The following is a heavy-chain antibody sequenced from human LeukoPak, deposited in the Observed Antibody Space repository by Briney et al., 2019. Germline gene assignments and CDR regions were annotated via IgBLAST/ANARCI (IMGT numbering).Heavy chain of an antibody. V-gene: IGHV4-39*01. CDR2: IYYTGRT. J-gene: IGHJ5*02. CDR3: AQSLGSGNWIGNWFDP. CDR1: GGSISSSSHS. Sequence: PSETLSLICTVSGGSISSSSHSWGWIRQPPGKGLEWTGTIYYTGRTYYNPSLESRLTISVDTSKNQFSLKLTSVTAADTAIYYCAQSLGSGNWIGNWFDPWGQATIATVSS. D-gene: IGHD1-1*01.